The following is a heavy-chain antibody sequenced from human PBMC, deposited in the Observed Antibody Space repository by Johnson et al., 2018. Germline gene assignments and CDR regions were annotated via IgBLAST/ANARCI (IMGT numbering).Heavy chain of an antibody. D-gene: IGHD6-6*01. CDR3: ARPRYSSSSGAMDV. CDR2: INHSGST. V-gene: IGHV4-34*01. CDR1: GGSFSGYY. Sequence: QVQLQQWGAGLLKPSETLSLTCAVYGGSFSGYYWSWIRQPPGKGLEWIGEINHSGSTNYNPSLKSRVTISVDTSKNQFSLKLSSVTAADTAVYYCARPRYSSSSGAMDVWGKGTTVTVSS. J-gene: IGHJ6*03.